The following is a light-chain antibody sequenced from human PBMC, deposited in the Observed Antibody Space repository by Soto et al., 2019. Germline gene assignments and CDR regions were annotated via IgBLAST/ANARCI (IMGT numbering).Light chain of an antibody. CDR1: QSISSY. V-gene: IGKV1-39*01. Sequence: DIQMTQSPSSLSASVGDRVTITCRASQSISSYLNWYQQKPGKAPKLLIYGASSLQSGVPSRSSGSGSGTDFTLTISSLQPEDFATYYCQQSYSTLALTFGGGTKVEIK. CDR3: QQSYSTLALT. CDR2: GAS. J-gene: IGKJ4*01.